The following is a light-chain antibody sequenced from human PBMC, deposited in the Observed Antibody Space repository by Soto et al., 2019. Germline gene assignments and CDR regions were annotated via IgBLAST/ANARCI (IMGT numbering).Light chain of an antibody. J-gene: IGKJ2*01. V-gene: IGKV1-39*01. CDR2: VAS. CDR1: QSISNS. CDR3: QQTFSPPYT. Sequence: DIQMTQSLSSLSASVGDRVTITCRASQSISNSLSWYQQKPGKAPNFLIYVASTLQSGVPSRFSGSGSGTHFTLTISSLQPEDVATYSGQQTFSPPYTFGQGTKLEIK.